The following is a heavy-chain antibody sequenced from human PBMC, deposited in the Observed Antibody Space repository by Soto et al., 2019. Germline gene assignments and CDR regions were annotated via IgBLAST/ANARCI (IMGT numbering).Heavy chain of an antibody. D-gene: IGHD5-18*01. Sequence: VGSLRLSCAASGFTFSSYAMHWVRQAPGKGLEWVAVISYDGSNKYYADSVKGRFTISRDNSKNTLYLQMNSLRAEDTAVYYCARDVDTAMVTYAYWGQGTLVTVSS. CDR3: ARDVDTAMVTYAY. CDR2: ISYDGSNK. J-gene: IGHJ4*02. CDR1: GFTFSSYA. V-gene: IGHV3-30-3*01.